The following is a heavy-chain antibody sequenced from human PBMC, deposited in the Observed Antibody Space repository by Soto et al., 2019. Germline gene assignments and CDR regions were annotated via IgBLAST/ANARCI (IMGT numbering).Heavy chain of an antibody. J-gene: IGHJ4*02. CDR2: IIPMSGSP. V-gene: IGHV1-69*01. Sequence: QVQLVQSGAEVKKPGSSVKVSCKASGGTFSTYAINWVRQAPGQGLEWLGGIIPMSGSPNYAQKFQGRVTMTADESTSTAYMELSSLRSADTDIYYCARARYSSSWERFDYLGQGTLVTVSS. CDR1: GGTFSTYA. D-gene: IGHD6-13*01. CDR3: ARARYSSSWERFDY.